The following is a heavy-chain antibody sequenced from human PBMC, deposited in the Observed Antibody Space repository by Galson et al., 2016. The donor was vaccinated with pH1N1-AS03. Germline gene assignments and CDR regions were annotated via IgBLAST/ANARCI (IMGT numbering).Heavy chain of an antibody. CDR1: GFTFSIYA. J-gene: IGHJ4*02. CDR2: VGGVDGSL. Sequence: SLRLSCAASGFTFSIYAMHWVRQAPGRGLEWVSGVGGVDGSLWYAEAVKGRFTVSSDNSKGTLDLQMNSLSAEDTAVYHFARDRGYCDSAGCYTRFFDYWGQGTLVTVSS. D-gene: IGHD2-2*02. CDR3: ARDRGYCDSAGCYTRFFDY. V-gene: IGHV3-23*01.